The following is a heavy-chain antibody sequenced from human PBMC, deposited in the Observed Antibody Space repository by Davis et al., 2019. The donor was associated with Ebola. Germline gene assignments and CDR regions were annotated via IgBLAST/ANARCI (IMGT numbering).Heavy chain of an antibody. J-gene: IGHJ6*02. CDR3: ASNQLLGGYYYYYGMDV. V-gene: IGHV4-39*01. Sequence: SETLSLTCTVSGGSISSSSYYWGWIRQPPGKGREWIGEIYHSGSTNYNPSLKSRVTISVDKSKNQFSLKLSSVTAADTAVYYCASNQLLGGYYYYYGMDVWGQGTTVTVSS. D-gene: IGHD2-2*01. CDR2: IYHSGST. CDR1: GGSISSSSYY.